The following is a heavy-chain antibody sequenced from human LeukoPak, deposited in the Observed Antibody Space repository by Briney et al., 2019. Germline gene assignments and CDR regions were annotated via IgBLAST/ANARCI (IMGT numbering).Heavy chain of an antibody. J-gene: IGHJ4*02. V-gene: IGHV3-30*03. Sequence: PGGSLRLSCAASGFTFSSYSMNWVRQAPGKGLEWVAVISYDGSNKYYADSVKGRFTISRDNSKNTLYLQMNSLRAEDTAVYYCARSAVRGLPVLGYWGQGTLVTVSS. CDR2: ISYDGSNK. CDR3: ARSAVRGLPVLGY. CDR1: GFTFSSYS. D-gene: IGHD2-21*02.